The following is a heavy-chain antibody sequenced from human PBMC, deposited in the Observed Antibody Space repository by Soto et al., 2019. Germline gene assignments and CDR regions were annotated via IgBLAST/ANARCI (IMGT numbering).Heavy chain of an antibody. CDR3: ARSSSSHTAVANLDP. J-gene: IGHJ5*02. CDR2: IYHSGST. V-gene: IGHV4-4*02. D-gene: IGHD5-18*01. CDR1: GGSISSSNW. Sequence: SETLSLTCAVSGGSISSSNWWSWVRQPPGKGLEWIGEIYHSGSTNYNPSLKSRVTISVDKSKNQFSLKLSSVTAADTAVYYCARSSSSHTAVANLDPWGQGTLVTVSS.